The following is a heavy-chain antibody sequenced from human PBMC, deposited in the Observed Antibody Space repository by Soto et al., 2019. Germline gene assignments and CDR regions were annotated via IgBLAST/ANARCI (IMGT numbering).Heavy chain of an antibody. CDR2: ISAYNGNT. J-gene: IGHJ4*02. Sequence: QVQLVQSGAEVKKPGASVKVSCKASGYTFTSYGISWVRQAPGQGLAWMGWISAYNGNTNYAQKLQARVTMTTDTSTSTAYMELRSLRSDDTAVYYCAIAPHYDSSGYYYRPWGQGTLVTVSS. D-gene: IGHD3-22*01. CDR1: GYTFTSYG. CDR3: AIAPHYDSSGYYYRP. V-gene: IGHV1-18*01.